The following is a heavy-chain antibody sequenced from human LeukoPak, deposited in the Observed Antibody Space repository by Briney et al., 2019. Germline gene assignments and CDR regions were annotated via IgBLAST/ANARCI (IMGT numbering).Heavy chain of an antibody. CDR2: IWYDGSNK. V-gene: IGHV3-33*01. Sequence: PGGSLRLSCAASGFTFSSYGMHWVRQAPGKGLEWVAVIWYDGSNKYYADSVKGRFTISRDNSKNTLYLQMNCLRAEDTAVYYCAREGYYYDSREPNWFDPWGQGTLVTVSS. CDR1: GFTFSSYG. CDR3: AREGYYYDSREPNWFDP. J-gene: IGHJ5*02. D-gene: IGHD3-22*01.